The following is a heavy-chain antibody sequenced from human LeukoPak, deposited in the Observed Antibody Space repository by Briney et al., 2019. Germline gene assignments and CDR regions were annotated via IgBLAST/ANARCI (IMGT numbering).Heavy chain of an antibody. D-gene: IGHD3-10*02. V-gene: IGHV3-30*04. CDR1: GFTFSKFA. J-gene: IGHJ4*02. CDR2: VSYDGSYK. CDR3: AREDYVGLPQD. Sequence: PGRSLRLSCAAAGFTFSKFAMHWVRQAPGKGLEWVAVVSYDGSYKYYADSVKGRFTISRDNSKNTLYLQMNSLRAEDTAVYYCAREDYVGLPQDWGQGILVTVSS.